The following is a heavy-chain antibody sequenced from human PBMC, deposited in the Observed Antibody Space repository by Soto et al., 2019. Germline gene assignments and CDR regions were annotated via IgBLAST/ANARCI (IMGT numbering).Heavy chain of an antibody. CDR1: GFTFSSYG. D-gene: IGHD5-18*01. V-gene: IGHV3-30*18. CDR2: ISYDGSNK. J-gene: IGHJ4*02. CDR3: AKLDTAMVTRCPVAY. Sequence: GGSLRLSCAASGFTFSSYGMHWVRQAPGKGLEWVAVISYDGSNKYYADSVKGRFTISRDNSKNTLYLQMNSLRAEDTAVYYCAKLDTAMVTRCPVAYWGQGTLVTVSS.